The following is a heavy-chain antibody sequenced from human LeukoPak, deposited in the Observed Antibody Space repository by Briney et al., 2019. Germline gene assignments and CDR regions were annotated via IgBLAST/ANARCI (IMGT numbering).Heavy chain of an antibody. Sequence: ASVRVSCKASGYTFISYNINWLRQATGQGLEWMGWVNPRSGDAGYLQRFQGRLTITRDSSIDTAYMDLSGLSSEDTAVYYCARGVPLGYCTYGVCYPPYYFDYWGQGTLVTASS. D-gene: IGHD2-8*01. CDR3: ARGVPLGYCTYGVCYPPYYFDY. CDR1: GYTFISYN. CDR2: VNPRSGDA. J-gene: IGHJ4*02. V-gene: IGHV1-8*03.